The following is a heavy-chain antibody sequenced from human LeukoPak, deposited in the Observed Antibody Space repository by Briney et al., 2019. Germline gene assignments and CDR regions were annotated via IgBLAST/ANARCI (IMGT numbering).Heavy chain of an antibody. Sequence: PSETLSLTCTVSSYSISNGYYWGWIRQPPGKGLEGVGSIYHRGGTYYNPSLRRRVTISLDRSKKKSHLKSTSVTAAATAVYFCARGAEYYAIWRGYAGYSDYWGQGISVTVSS. CDR2: IYHRGGT. CDR1: SYSISNGYY. V-gene: IGHV4-38-2*02. J-gene: IGHJ4*02. D-gene: IGHD3-3*01. CDR3: ARGAEYYAIWRGYAGYSDY.